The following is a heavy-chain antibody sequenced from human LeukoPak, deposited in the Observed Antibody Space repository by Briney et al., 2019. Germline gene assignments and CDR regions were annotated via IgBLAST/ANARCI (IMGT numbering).Heavy chain of an antibody. CDR2: ISGSSSYI. J-gene: IGHJ5*02. CDR3: ARDQSSVAGTTYNWFDP. Sequence: PGGSLRLSCAASGFTFSSYSMNLIRQAPGKGLEWVSSISGSSSYIYYADSVKGRFTISRANAKNSLYLQMNSLRAEDTAVYYCARDQSSVAGTTYNWFDPWGQGTLVTVSS. CDR1: GFTFSSYS. D-gene: IGHD6-19*01. V-gene: IGHV3-21*01.